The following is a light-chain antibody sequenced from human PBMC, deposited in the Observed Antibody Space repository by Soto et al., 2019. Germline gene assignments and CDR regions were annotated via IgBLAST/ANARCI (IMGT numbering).Light chain of an antibody. CDR1: SSDIGAYDY. Sequence: QSALTQPASLSGSPGQSITISCTGTSSDIGAYDYVSWFQQHPGKAPKLMISEVNNRPSGVSNRFSGSKSGNTAYLTISGLQVEDEADYYCSSYTSSSTNVFGTGTKVTV. CDR2: EVN. CDR3: SSYTSSSTNV. V-gene: IGLV2-14*01. J-gene: IGLJ1*01.